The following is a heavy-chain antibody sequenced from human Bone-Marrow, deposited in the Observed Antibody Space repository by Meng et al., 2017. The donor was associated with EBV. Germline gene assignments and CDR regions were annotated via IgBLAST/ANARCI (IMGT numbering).Heavy chain of an antibody. CDR3: ARAMGSSRPNDY. V-gene: IGHV1-18*01. CDR1: GYTFTSYD. Sequence: QVVMLQSGAEGKKPGDSVKVFCKASGYTFTSYDINWVRQATGQGLEWMGWISAYNGNTNYAQKLQGRVTMTTDTSTSTAYMELRSLRSDDTAVYYCARAMGSSRPNDYWGQGTLVTVSS. CDR2: ISAYNGNT. J-gene: IGHJ4*02. D-gene: IGHD6-6*01.